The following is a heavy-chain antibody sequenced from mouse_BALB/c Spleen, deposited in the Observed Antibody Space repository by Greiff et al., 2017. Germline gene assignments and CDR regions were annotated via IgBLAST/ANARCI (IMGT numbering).Heavy chain of an antibody. CDR2: IWGDGST. CDR3: ARDRGAAGTWFAY. CDR1: GFSLTGYG. J-gene: IGHJ3*01. Sequence: VKLMESGPGLVAPSQSLSITCTVSGFSLTGYGVNWVRQPPGKVLEWLGMIWGDGSTDYNSALKSRLSISKDNSKSQVFLKMNSLQTDDTARYYCARDRGAAGTWFAYWGQGTLVTVSA. V-gene: IGHV2-6-7*01. D-gene: IGHD3-1*01.